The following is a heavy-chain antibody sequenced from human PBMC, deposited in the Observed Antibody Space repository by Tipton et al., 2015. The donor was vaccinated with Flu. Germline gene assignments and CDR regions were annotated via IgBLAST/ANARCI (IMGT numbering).Heavy chain of an antibody. V-gene: IGHV4-39*07. CDR1: GDSIRSSSYY. J-gene: IGHJ4*02. Sequence: TLSLTCSVSGDSIRSSSYYWGWIRQPPHKGLEWVGSTSDSGGAYYSPSLKSRVTISVDTSKNQFSLKLSSVTAADTAVYYCARALYSTGWIWEFWGQGTLVTVSS. CDR3: ARALYSTGWIWEF. CDR2: TSDSGGA. D-gene: IGHD6-19*01.